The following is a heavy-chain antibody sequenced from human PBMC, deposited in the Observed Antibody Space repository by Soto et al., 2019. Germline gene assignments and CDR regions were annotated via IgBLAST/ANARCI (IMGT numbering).Heavy chain of an antibody. D-gene: IGHD6-19*01. CDR2: IWYDGTDK. CDR3: ARDYQMADTIRGIFDS. J-gene: IGHJ4*02. V-gene: IGHV3-33*01. CDR1: GFTFSSYG. Sequence: QVQLVESGGGVVQPGRSLRLSCAASGFTFSSYGMHGVRQAPGTGLEGVAVIWYDGTDKYYADSVQGRFTISRDNSKNTLYLQMNSLRADDTAVYYCARDYQMADTIRGIFDSWGQGTLVTVSS.